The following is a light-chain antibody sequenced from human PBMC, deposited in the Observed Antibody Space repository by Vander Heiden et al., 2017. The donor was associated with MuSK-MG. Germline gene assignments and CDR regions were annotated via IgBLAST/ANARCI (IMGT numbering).Light chain of an antibody. Sequence: DIEMTQSPSSLSASVGDRVTITCRASQSISSYLNWYQQKPGKAPKLLIYAASSLQSGVTSRFSGSGSGKDFTLTISSRQPEDFATYYCQQNDSNPPVTFGGGTKVDIK. CDR3: QQNDSNPPVT. CDR2: AAS. V-gene: IGKV1-39*01. CDR1: QSISSY. J-gene: IGKJ4*01.